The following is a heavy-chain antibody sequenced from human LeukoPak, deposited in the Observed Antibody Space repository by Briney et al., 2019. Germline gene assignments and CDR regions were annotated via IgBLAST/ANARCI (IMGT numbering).Heavy chain of an antibody. D-gene: IGHD6-6*01. CDR3: ARFSSSSGGFDY. CDR2: ISSSGSTI. V-gene: IGHV3-11*04. J-gene: IGHJ4*02. Sequence: GGSLRLSCAASGFTFSDYYMSWIRQAPGKGLESVSYISSSGSTIYYADSVKGRFTISRDNAKNSLHLQMNSLRAEDTAAYYCARFSSSSGGFDYWGQGTLVTVSS. CDR1: GFTFSDYY.